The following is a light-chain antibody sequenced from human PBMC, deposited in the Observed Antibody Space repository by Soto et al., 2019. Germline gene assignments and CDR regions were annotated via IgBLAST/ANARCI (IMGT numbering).Light chain of an antibody. CDR1: QSVSSSY. CDR2: GAS. Sequence: EIVLTQSPGTLSLSPGERATLSCRASQSVSSSYLAWYQQKPGQAPRLLIYGASSRATGIPDRFSGSGSGTDFTLTISGLEPEDFAVYYCQQYGSSLVTFGGGTKVEIK. V-gene: IGKV3-20*01. J-gene: IGKJ4*01. CDR3: QQYGSSLVT.